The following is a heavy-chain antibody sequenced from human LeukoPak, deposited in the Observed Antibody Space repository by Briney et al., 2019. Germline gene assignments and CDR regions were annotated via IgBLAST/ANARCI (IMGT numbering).Heavy chain of an antibody. J-gene: IGHJ4*02. CDR3: ARLEIGGYSYGYFY. CDR1: GFTFSSYW. V-gene: IGHV3-74*01. Sequence: GGSLRLSCAASGFTFSSYWMHWVRQAPGKGLLCVSRINSDGSSTSYADSVKGRFTISRDTAKNTLYLQMNSLRVEDTAVYYCARLEIGGYSYGYFYWGQGTLVTVSS. D-gene: IGHD5-18*01. CDR2: INSDGSST.